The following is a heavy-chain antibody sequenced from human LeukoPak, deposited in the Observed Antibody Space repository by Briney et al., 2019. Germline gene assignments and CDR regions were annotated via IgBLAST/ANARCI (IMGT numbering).Heavy chain of an antibody. CDR2: IYSGGST. CDR3: ARGGWIQLWSHFDY. D-gene: IGHD5-18*01. V-gene: IGHV3-53*01. J-gene: IGHJ4*02. Sequence: PGGSLRLSCAASGFTVSSNYMSWVRQAPGKGLEWVSVIYSGGSTYYADSVKGRFTLYRDNSKNTLYLQMTSLRAEDTAVYYCARGGWIQLWSHFDYWGQGTLVTVSS. CDR1: GFTVSSNY.